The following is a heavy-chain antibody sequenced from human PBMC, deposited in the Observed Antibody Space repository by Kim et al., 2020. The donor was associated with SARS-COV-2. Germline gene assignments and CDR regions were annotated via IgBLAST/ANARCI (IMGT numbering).Heavy chain of an antibody. V-gene: IGHV3-33*01. J-gene: IGHJ5*02. D-gene: IGHD1-7*01. CDR3: ARDAYHGTKYNWFDP. CDR2: IWYDGSNK. Sequence: GGSLRLSCAASGFTFSSYGMHWVRQAPGKGLEWAAVIWYDGSNKYYADSVKGRFTISRDNSKNTLYLQMNSLRAEDTAVYYCARDAYHGTKYNWFDPWGQGTLVTVSS. CDR1: GFTFSSYG.